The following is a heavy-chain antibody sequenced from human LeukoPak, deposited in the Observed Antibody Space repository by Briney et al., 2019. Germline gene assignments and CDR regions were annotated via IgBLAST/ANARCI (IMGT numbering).Heavy chain of an antibody. Sequence: GESLKISCKGSGYSFTSYWIGWVRQMPGKGLEWMGISYPGDSDTRYSPSFQGQVTISADKSSSTAYLQWSSLKASDTAMYYCARRSEFWSGYSYLAGFDPWGQGTLVTVTS. D-gene: IGHD3-3*01. CDR1: GYSFTSYW. CDR3: ARRSEFWSGYSYLAGFDP. J-gene: IGHJ5*02. CDR2: SYPGDSDT. V-gene: IGHV5-51*01.